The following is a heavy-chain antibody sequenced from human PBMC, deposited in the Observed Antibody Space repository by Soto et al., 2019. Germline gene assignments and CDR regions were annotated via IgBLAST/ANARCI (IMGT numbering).Heavy chain of an antibody. CDR3: ARCIQGDYYYGMDV. CDR1: GYTFYSHS. D-gene: IGHD5-18*01. CDR2: INAGYGNT. Sequence: ASVKVSCKASGYTFYSHSISWVRQAPGQGLEWMGRINAGYGNTQYAQKFRGRVTMTTDTSTTTVYMELTNLRSDDTAVYYCARCIQGDYYYGMDVWGQGTTVTVSS. V-gene: IGHV1-18*01. J-gene: IGHJ6*02.